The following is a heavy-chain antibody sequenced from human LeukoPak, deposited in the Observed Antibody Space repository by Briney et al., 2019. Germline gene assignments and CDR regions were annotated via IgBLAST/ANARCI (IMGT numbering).Heavy chain of an antibody. Sequence: GGSLRLSCAASGFTFSDYYMSWIRQAPGKGLEWVSYISSSGRTIYYADSVKGRFTISRDNAKNSLYLQMNSLRAEDTAVYYCAKRSMVRGVQFDAFDLWGQGTIITVSS. D-gene: IGHD3-10*01. CDR3: AKRSMVRGVQFDAFDL. J-gene: IGHJ3*01. CDR1: GFTFSDYY. CDR2: ISSSGRTI. V-gene: IGHV3-11*04.